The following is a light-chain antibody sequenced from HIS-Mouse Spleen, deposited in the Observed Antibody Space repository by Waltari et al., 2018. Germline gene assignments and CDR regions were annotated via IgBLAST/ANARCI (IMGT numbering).Light chain of an antibody. Sequence: QSALTQPASVSGSPGQSITISCTGTSSDVGSYNLVSWYQQHPGKAPKLMIYEGSTRPSGVSNRFSGSKSGNTASLTISGLQAEDEADYYCCSYAVSSTWVFGGGTKLTVL. CDR2: EGS. CDR1: SSDVGSYNL. V-gene: IGLV2-23*01. J-gene: IGLJ3*02. CDR3: CSYAVSSTWV.